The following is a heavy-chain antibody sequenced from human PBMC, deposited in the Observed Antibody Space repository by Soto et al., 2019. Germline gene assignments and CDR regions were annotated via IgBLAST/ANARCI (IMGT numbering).Heavy chain of an antibody. V-gene: IGHV4-59*01. CDR3: AGLVGDSSGYYDYYYGMDV. CDR2: IYYSGST. Sequence: SETLSLTCTVSGGSISSYYWSWIRQPPGKGLEWIGYIYYSGSTNYNPSLKSQLTISVDTSKNQFSLKLSSVTAADTAVYYCAGLVGDSSGYYDYYYGMDVWGQGTTVTVSS. J-gene: IGHJ6*02. CDR1: GGSISSYY. D-gene: IGHD3-22*01.